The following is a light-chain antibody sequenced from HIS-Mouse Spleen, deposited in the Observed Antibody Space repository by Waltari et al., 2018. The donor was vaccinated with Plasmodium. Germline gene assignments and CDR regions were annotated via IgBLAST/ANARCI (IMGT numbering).Light chain of an antibody. CDR1: SSDVGGYHY. CDR3: SSYTSSSTPWV. Sequence: QSVLTQPASVSGSPGQSITISCTGPSSDVGGYHYVSLYQQHPGKAPKLMIYEVSNRPSGVSNRFSGSKSGNTASLTISGLQAEDEADYYCSSYTSSSTPWVFGGGTKLTVL. J-gene: IGLJ3*02. V-gene: IGLV2-14*01. CDR2: EVS.